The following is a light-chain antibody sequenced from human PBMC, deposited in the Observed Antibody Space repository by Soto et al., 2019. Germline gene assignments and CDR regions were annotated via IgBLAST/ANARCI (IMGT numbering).Light chain of an antibody. CDR1: QSVSAY. CDR2: DAS. CDR3: QQYNNWPRT. J-gene: IGKJ2*01. Sequence: EIVMTQSPATLSLSPGERATLSCRASQSVSAYLAWYQQKPGQAPRLLIYDASTRDTGIPARFSGSGSGTEFTLTISSLQSEDFAVYFCQQYNNWPRTFGQGTKLEIQ. V-gene: IGKV3-15*01.